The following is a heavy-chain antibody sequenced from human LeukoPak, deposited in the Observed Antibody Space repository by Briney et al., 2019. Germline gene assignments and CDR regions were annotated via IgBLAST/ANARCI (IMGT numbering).Heavy chain of an antibody. CDR3: ARGDTMVRGVMRVYYYYYMDV. J-gene: IGHJ6*03. D-gene: IGHD3-10*01. Sequence: SQTLSLTCTVSGGSISSYYWSWIRQPPGKGPEWIGYIYYSGSTNYNPALKSRVTISVDTSKNQFSLKLSSVTAADTAVYYCARGDTMVRGVMRVYYYYYMDVWGKGTTVTISS. CDR1: GGSISSYY. CDR2: IYYSGST. V-gene: IGHV4-59*01.